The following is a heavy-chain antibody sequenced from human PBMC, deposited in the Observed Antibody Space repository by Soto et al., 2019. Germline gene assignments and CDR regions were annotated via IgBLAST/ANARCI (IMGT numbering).Heavy chain of an antibody. CDR1: GFTFSSYA. V-gene: IGHV3-23*01. CDR3: ALYPPPMITFGGVIVISDY. J-gene: IGHJ4*02. Sequence: PGGSLRLSCAASGFTFSSYAMSWVRQAPGKGLEWVSAISGSGGSTYYADSVKGRFTISRDNSKNTLYLQMNSLRAEDTAVYYCALYPPPMITFGGVIVISDYWGQGTLVTVPS. CDR2: ISGSGGST. D-gene: IGHD3-16*02.